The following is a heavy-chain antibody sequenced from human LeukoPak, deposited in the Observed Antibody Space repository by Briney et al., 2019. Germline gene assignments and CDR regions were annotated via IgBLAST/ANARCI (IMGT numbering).Heavy chain of an antibody. CDR3: ARHVKSGSSGGNFDY. J-gene: IGHJ4*02. CDR1: GGSISSSPYY. Sequence: SETLSLTCTVSGGSISSSPYYWGWIRQSPGKGLEWIGSISYSGSTFYNPSRKSRLTISVDTSKNQFSLKLSSVTAADTAVYYCARHVKSGSSGGNFDYWGQGTLVTVSS. V-gene: IGHV4-39*01. D-gene: IGHD1-26*01. CDR2: ISYSGST.